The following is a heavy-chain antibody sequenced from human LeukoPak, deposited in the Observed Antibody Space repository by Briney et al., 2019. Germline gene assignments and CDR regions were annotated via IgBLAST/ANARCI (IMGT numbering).Heavy chain of an antibody. CDR2: IYHSGST. CDR1: GYSISSGYY. J-gene: IGHJ4*02. D-gene: IGHD2-8*01. Sequence: SETLSLTCTVSGYSISSGYYWGWIRQPPGKGLEWIGSIYHSGSTYYNPSLKSRVTISVDTSKNQFSLKMSSVTAADTAVYYCARDIGGRYSWYYFDYWGRGTLVTVSS. V-gene: IGHV4-38-2*02. CDR3: ARDIGGRYSWYYFDY.